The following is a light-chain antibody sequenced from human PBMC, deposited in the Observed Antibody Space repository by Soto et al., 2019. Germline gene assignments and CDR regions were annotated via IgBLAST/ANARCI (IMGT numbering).Light chain of an antibody. CDR2: AAS. J-gene: IGKJ1*01. V-gene: IGKV1-39*01. CDR1: QTINKY. Sequence: DIHLTQCPSSVSASVGDSVTITCRSSQTINKYLNWYQHRPGKAPKLLIYAASSLQTGVPTRFSGAGAGTFFTLTISNLQLEDVASYYCQQSYGSPGAFGRGTKVEI. CDR3: QQSYGSPGA.